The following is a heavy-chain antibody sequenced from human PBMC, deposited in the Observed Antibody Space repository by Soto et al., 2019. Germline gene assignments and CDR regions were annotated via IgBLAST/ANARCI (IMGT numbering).Heavy chain of an antibody. V-gene: IGHV3-30-3*01. D-gene: IGHD3-9*01. J-gene: IGHJ6*02. CDR1: GVTFSSYA. CDR3: ARDSRYYDILTGQLYGMDV. Sequence: PGGSLRLSCAASGVTFSSYAMHWVRQAPGKGLEWVAVISYDGSNKYYADSVKGRFTISRDNSKNTLYLQMNSLRAEDTAVYYCARDSRYYDILTGQLYGMDVWGQGTTVTVSS. CDR2: ISYDGSNK.